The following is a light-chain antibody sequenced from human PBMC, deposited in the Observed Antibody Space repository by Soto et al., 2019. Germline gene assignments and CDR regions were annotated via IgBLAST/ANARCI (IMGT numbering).Light chain of an antibody. Sequence: QSVLTQPASVSGSPGQSITISCTGTSSDVGGYNYVSWYQQHPGKAHKLMIYDVSNRPSGVSNRFSGSKSGNTASLTISGLQAEDEADYYCSSYTSSSTPVFGGGTKLTVL. CDR3: SSYTSSSTPV. J-gene: IGLJ2*01. CDR2: DVS. V-gene: IGLV2-14*01. CDR1: SSDVGGYNY.